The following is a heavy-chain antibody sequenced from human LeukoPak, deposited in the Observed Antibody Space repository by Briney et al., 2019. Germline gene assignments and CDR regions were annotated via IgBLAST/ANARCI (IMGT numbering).Heavy chain of an antibody. D-gene: IGHD3-10*01. V-gene: IGHV4-59*11. CDR3: AGSGGLSNQGAVFDY. Sequence: SETLSLTCIVSGDSITNHYWSLIPRPPGKGLEWIGYIYYSGSINYNPSLKSRVTISVDTSRNQFSMKLNSVTAADTAVYYCAGSGGLSNQGAVFDYWGQGTLVTVSS. J-gene: IGHJ4*02. CDR1: GDSITNHY. CDR2: IYYSGSI.